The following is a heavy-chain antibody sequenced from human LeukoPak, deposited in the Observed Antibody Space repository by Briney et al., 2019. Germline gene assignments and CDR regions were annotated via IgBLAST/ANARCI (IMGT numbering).Heavy chain of an antibody. V-gene: IGHV3-23*01. J-gene: IGHJ4*02. CDR3: AKRGVVIRVILVGFHKEAYYFDS. CDR1: GLTLSNYG. CDR2: ISDSGGRT. D-gene: IGHD3-22*01. Sequence: GGSLRLSCAVSGLTLSNYGMSWVRQAPGKGLEWVAGISDSGGRTNYADSVKGRFTISRDNPKNTLYLQMNSLRAEGTAVYFCAKRGVVIRVILVGFHKEAYYFDSWGQGALVTVSS.